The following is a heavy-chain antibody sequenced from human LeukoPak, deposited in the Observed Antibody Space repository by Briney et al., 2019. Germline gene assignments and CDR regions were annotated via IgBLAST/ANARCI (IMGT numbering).Heavy chain of an antibody. CDR2: ISGSGDST. D-gene: IGHD2-2*02. J-gene: IGHJ4*02. CDR1: GFTFSSYA. V-gene: IGHV3-23*01. CDR3: AKVDCSSSSCYK. Sequence: GGSLRLSCAASGFTFSSYAMSWVRQAPGKWLEWVSAISGSGDSTYYADSVKGRFSISRYDSKNTVHLQMNSLRAEDTAVYYCAKVDCSSSSCYKWGQGTLVTVSS.